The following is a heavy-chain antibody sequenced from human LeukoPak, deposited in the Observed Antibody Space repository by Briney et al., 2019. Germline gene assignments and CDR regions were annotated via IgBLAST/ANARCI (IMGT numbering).Heavy chain of an antibody. J-gene: IGHJ5*02. CDR1: VYTFTSYG. CDR2: ISAYNVNT. D-gene: IGHD2-2*01. CDR3: AIERSYCSSTSCYPWFDP. V-gene: IGHV1-18*01. Sequence: ASVKVSCKASVYTFTSYGISWVRQAPGQGLEWMGWISAYNVNTNYAQKLQGRVTMTTDTSTSTAYMELRSLRSDDTAVYYCAIERSYCSSTSCYPWFDPWGQGTLVTVSS.